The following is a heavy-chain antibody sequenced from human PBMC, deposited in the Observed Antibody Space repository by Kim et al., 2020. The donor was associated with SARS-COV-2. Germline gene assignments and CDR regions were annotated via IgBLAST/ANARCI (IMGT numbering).Heavy chain of an antibody. J-gene: IGHJ4*02. Sequence: GGSLRLSCAVSGVTFSTSTMNWVRQAPGRGLEWVSHISSSSSIIYYADSVKGRFTVSRDNAKNSLYLQMDSLRDEDTAVYFCARDPRGSQDPDYFDYWGQGTLVTVSS. CDR3: ARDPRGSQDPDYFDY. CDR1: GVTFSTST. V-gene: IGHV3-48*02. CDR2: ISSSSSII. D-gene: IGHD3-10*01.